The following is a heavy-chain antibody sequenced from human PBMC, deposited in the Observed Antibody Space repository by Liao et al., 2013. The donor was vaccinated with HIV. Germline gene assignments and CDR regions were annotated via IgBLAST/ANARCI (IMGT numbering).Heavy chain of an antibody. J-gene: IGHJ5*01. Sequence: QVQLQESGPGLVKPSQTLSLTCTVSGGSISSGSYYWSWIRQPAGKGLEWIGRIYTSGSTNYNPSLKSRVTMSVDTSKNQFSLKLSSVTAADTAVYYCARGAWLASWGQGNPGHRLL. CDR3: ARGAWLAS. CDR2: IYTSGST. V-gene: IGHV4-61*02. CDR1: GGSISSGSYY.